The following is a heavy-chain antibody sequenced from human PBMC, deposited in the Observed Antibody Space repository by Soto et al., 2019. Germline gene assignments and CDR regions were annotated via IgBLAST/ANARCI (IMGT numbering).Heavy chain of an antibody. Sequence: PGGSLRLSCAASGFTFSSYGMHWVRQAPGKGLEWVAVIWYDGSNKYYADSVKGRFTISRDNSKNTLYLQMNSLRAEDTAVYYCARDDPTSGYDYGLDAFDIWGQGTMVTVSS. J-gene: IGHJ3*02. D-gene: IGHD5-12*01. V-gene: IGHV3-33*01. CDR1: GFTFSSYG. CDR3: ARDDPTSGYDYGLDAFDI. CDR2: IWYDGSNK.